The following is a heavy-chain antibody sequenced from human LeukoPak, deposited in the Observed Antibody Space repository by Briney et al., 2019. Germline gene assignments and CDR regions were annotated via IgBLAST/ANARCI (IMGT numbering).Heavy chain of an antibody. CDR3: AKVYGWDASFYFFYIDV. J-gene: IGHJ6*03. D-gene: IGHD2-8*02. V-gene: IGHV3-48*03. Sequence: GGSLRLSCAASGFTFSSYEMNWVRQAPGKGLEWVSYISSSGSNKYYADSVKGRFTISRDNSKNTLYLQMNSLRTEDTAVYYCAKVYGWDASFYFFYIDVCGEGATVSPSS. CDR2: ISSSGSNK. CDR1: GFTFSSYE.